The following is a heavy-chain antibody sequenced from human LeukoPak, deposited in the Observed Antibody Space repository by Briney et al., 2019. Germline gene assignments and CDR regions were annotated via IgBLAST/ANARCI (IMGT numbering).Heavy chain of an antibody. Sequence: PGGSLRLSCAASGFTFSSYSMNWVRQAPGKGLEWVSYISSSSSTIYYADSVKGRFTISRDNAKNSLYLQMNSLRAEDTAVYYCARDPDYSGYGGCFDYWGQGTLVTVSS. V-gene: IGHV3-48*04. CDR3: ARDPDYSGYGGCFDY. CDR2: ISSSSSTI. D-gene: IGHD5-12*01. J-gene: IGHJ4*02. CDR1: GFTFSSYS.